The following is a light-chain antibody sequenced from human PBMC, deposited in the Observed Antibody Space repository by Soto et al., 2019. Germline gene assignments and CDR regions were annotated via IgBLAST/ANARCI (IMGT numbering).Light chain of an antibody. J-gene: IGKJ1*01. CDR3: QQSYSTPPA. CDR2: AAS. V-gene: IGKV1-39*01. CDR1: QSISSY. Sequence: IQMTQSPSSLSAYVGDRVTIICRASQSISSYLNWYQQKPGKAPKLLIYAASSLQSGVPSRFSGSGSGTDFTLTISSLQPEDFATYYCQQSYSTPPAFGQGTNV.